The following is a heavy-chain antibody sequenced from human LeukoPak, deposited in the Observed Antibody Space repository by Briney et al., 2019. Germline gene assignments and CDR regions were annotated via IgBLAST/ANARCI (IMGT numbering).Heavy chain of an antibody. V-gene: IGHV3-9*01. CDR1: GFTFYDYA. J-gene: IGHJ6*02. CDR3: AKDITYDYTNDYYYYGMDV. CDR2: ISWNSGSI. D-gene: IGHD4-11*01. Sequence: GGSLRLSCAASGFTFYDYAMHWVRQAPGKGLEWVSGISWNSGSIGYADSVKGRFTISRDNAKNSLYLQMNSLRAEDTALYYCAKDITYDYTNDYYYYGMDVWGQGTTVTVSS.